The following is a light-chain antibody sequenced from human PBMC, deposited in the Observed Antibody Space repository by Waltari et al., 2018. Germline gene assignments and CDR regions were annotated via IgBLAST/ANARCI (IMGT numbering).Light chain of an antibody. CDR2: EGS. J-gene: IGLJ1*01. CDR1: SSDVGRYNL. V-gene: IGLV2-23*01. Sequence: QSALTQPASVSGSPGQSITISCTGTSSDVGRYNLVPWFQQHPGKAPKLMIYEGSKRPSGVSNRFSGSKSGNTASLTISGLQAEDEAHYYCCSYARSSTPVFATGTKVTVL. CDR3: CSYARSSTPV.